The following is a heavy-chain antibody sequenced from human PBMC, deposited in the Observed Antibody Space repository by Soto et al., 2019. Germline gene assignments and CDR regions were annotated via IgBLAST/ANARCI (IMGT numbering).Heavy chain of an antibody. V-gene: IGHV4-59*08. J-gene: IGHJ4*01. CDR2: IYYTGPT. CDR3: ARLGAYSQAFDY. Sequence: QVQLKESGPGLVKPSETLSVTCTVSGSPISDNYWSWFRQAPGQGLEWVGYIYYTGPTTYTPSVKSPVNISLATSKSKFSMILRSVTAADTAVYYCARLGAYSQAFDYWGHGTLVTVSS. CDR1: GSPISDNY. D-gene: IGHD3-16*01.